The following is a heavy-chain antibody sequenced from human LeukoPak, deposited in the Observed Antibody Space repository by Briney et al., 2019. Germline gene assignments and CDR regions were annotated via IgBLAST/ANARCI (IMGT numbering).Heavy chain of an antibody. J-gene: IGHJ6*03. CDR3: ARIHSSSFYYYYMDV. CDR2: IYTSGST. CDR1: GGSISGGSYY. D-gene: IGHD6-6*01. Sequence: SETLSLTCTVSGGSISGGSYYWSWIRQPAGKGLEWIGRIYTSGSTNYNPSLKSRVTISVDTSKNQFSLKLSSVTAADTAVYYCARIHSSSFYYYYMDVWGKGTTVTVSS. V-gene: IGHV4-61*02.